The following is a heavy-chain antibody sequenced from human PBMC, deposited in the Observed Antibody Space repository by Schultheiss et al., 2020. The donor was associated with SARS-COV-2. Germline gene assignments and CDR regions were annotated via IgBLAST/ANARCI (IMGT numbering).Heavy chain of an antibody. D-gene: IGHD2-2*01. V-gene: IGHV4-39*07. Sequence: SETLSLTCTVSGGSISSGDYYWSWIRQPPGKGLEWIGEINHSGSTNYNPSLKSRVTISVDKSKNQFSLKLSSVTAADTAVYYCARARLYCSSTSCYLPTYYMDVWGKGTTVTVSS. CDR3: ARARLYCSSTSCYLPTYYMDV. J-gene: IGHJ6*03. CDR1: GGSISSGDYY. CDR2: INHSGST.